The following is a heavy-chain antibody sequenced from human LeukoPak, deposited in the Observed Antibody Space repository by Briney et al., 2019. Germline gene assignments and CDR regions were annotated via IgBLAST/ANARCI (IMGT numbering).Heavy chain of an antibody. CDR3: ASARRFGEFTFDY. CDR2: ISYDGSNK. V-gene: IGHV3-30*03. Sequence: PGRSLRLSCAASGFTFSSYGMHWVRQAPGKGLEWVAVISYDGSNKYYADSVKGRFTISRDNSKNTLYLQMNSLRAEDTAVYYCASARRFGEFTFDYWGQGTLVTVSS. J-gene: IGHJ4*02. CDR1: GFTFSSYG. D-gene: IGHD3-10*01.